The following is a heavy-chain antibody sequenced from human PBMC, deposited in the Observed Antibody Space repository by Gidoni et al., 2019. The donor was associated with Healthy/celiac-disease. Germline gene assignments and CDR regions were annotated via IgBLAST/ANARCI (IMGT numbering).Heavy chain of an antibody. D-gene: IGHD4-17*01. V-gene: IGHV3-23*01. CDR1: GFTFSRYA. CDR3: AKASYGDYVGPFDY. CDR2: ISGSGGST. Sequence: EVQLLESGGCLVQPGGSLRRSCAASGFTFSRYAMSWVRQAPGKGLECVSAISGSGGSTYYADSVKGRFTISRDNSKNTRYLQMNSRRAEDTAVYYCAKASYGDYVGPFDYWGQGTLVTVSS. J-gene: IGHJ4*02.